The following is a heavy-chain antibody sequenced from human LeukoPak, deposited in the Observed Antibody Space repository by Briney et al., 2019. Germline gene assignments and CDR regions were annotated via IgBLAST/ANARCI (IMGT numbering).Heavy chain of an antibody. Sequence: GASVKVSCKASGYTFTGYYMHWVRQAPGQGLEWMGRINPNSGGTNYAQKFQGRVTMTRDTSMSTAYMELRRLRSDDTAVYYCARDEYYYVWGSYRRIDYWGQGTLVTVSS. CDR1: GYTFTGYY. CDR3: ARDEYYYVWGSYRRIDY. CDR2: INPNSGGT. D-gene: IGHD3-16*02. V-gene: IGHV1-2*06. J-gene: IGHJ4*02.